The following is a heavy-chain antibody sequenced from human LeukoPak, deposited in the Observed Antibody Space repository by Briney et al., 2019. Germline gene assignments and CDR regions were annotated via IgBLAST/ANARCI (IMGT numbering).Heavy chain of an antibody. Sequence: PSGTLSLTCAISGASISSTNWWIWVRQPPGKGLEWIGEMRHSGRTNYNPSLKSRITISVDKSKNQVFLRLNSVAAADTALYYCARAQEGCSRASCYLEPWGQGTLVTVSS. CDR1: GASISSTNW. D-gene: IGHD2-2*01. CDR2: MRHSGRT. V-gene: IGHV4-4*02. CDR3: ARAQEGCSRASCYLEP. J-gene: IGHJ5*02.